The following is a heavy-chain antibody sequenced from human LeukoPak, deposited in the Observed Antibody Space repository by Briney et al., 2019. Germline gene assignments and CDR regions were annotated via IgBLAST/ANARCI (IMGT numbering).Heavy chain of an antibody. Sequence: GGSLRLSCAASGFTFSSYAMSWVRQAPGKGLEWVSAISGSGGSTYYADSVKGRFTISRDNSKNTLYLQMNSLRAEDTAVYYCAIDQRDGYSSRSFFDYWGQGTLVTVSS. V-gene: IGHV3-23*01. CDR1: GFTFSSYA. D-gene: IGHD6-13*01. J-gene: IGHJ4*02. CDR2: ISGSGGST. CDR3: AIDQRDGYSSRSFFDY.